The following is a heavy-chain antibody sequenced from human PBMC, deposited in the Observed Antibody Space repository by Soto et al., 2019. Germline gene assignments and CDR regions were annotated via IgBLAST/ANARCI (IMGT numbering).Heavy chain of an antibody. CDR1: GYSFTSYW. J-gene: IGHJ3*02. Sequence: GESLKISCKGSGYSFTSYWISWVRQMPGKGPEWMGRIDPSDSYTNYSPSFQGHVTISADKSISTAYLQWSSLKASDTAMYYCARHTDSGYDNGPPDAFDIWGQGTMVTVSS. V-gene: IGHV5-10-1*01. CDR2: IDPSDSYT. CDR3: ARHTDSGYDNGPPDAFDI. D-gene: IGHD5-12*01.